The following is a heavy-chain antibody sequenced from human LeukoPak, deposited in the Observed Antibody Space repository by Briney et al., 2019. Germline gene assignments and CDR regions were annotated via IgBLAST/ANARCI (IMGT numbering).Heavy chain of an antibody. V-gene: IGHV2-70*11. Sequence: SGPTLVNPTQTLTLTCTFSGFSLSTSGVCVTWIRQPPGKALEWLARIDWDHDEYYSTSLKTRLTISKDTSKSQVALTTTSVDPMDTATYFCARSTSDYFYQYGMDVWGQGTTVTVSS. D-gene: IGHD1-1*01. CDR3: ARSTSDYFYQYGMDV. J-gene: IGHJ6*02. CDR2: IDWDHDE. CDR1: GFSLSTSGVC.